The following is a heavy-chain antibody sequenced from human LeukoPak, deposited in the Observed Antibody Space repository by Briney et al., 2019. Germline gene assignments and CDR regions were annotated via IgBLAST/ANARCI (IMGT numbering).Heavy chain of an antibody. CDR2: INPNSGDT. CDR3: ARDCSGGSCYGDY. V-gene: IGHV1-2*02. J-gene: IGHJ4*02. CDR1: GYTFTGHF. D-gene: IGHD2-15*01. Sequence: ASLKVSCKASGYTFTGHFIHWVRLAPGRGLEWMGWINPNSGDTNYAQNFQGRVTMTRDTSISTAYMELSRLRSDDTAVYYCARDCSGGSCYGDYWGQGTLVTVSS.